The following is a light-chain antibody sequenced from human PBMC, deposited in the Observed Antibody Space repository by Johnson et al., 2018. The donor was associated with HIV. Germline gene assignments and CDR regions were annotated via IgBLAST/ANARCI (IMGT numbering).Light chain of an antibody. CDR2: ENN. V-gene: IGLV1-51*02. CDR3: GTWDNSLSVFV. CDR1: SSNIGNNY. J-gene: IGLJ1*01. Sequence: QSVLTQPPSMSAAPGQRVTISCYGSSSNIGNNYVSWYQQVPGAAPKLLIYENNKRPSGIPDRFSGSKSGTSATLGITGLQTGDDADYYCGTWDNSLSVFVFGTGTKVTVL.